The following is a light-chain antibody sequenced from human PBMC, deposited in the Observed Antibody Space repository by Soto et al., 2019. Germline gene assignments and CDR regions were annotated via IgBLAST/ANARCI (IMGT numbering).Light chain of an antibody. J-gene: IGLJ3*02. CDR2: GNS. CDR1: SSNIGAGYD. Sequence: QPVLTQPPSVSGAPGQRVTISCTGCSSNIGAGYDVHWYQQLPGTAPKLLIYGNSNRPSGVPDRFSGSKSGTSASLAITGLQAEDEADYYCQSYDSSLSGSRVFGGGTKLTVL. CDR3: QSYDSSLSGSRV. V-gene: IGLV1-40*01.